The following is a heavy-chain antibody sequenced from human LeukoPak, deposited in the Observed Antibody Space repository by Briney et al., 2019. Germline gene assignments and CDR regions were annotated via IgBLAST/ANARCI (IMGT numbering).Heavy chain of an antibody. J-gene: IGHJ6*02. V-gene: IGHV1-24*01. CDR1: GYTLTELS. Sequence: ASVKVSCKVSGYTLTELSMHWVRQAPGKGREWMGGFDPEDGETIYAQKFQGRVTMTEDTSTDTAYMELSSLRSEATAVYYCATSRYITNYYYYGMDVWGQGTTVTVSS. CDR3: ATSRYITNYYYYGMDV. CDR2: FDPEDGET. D-gene: IGHD3-10*01.